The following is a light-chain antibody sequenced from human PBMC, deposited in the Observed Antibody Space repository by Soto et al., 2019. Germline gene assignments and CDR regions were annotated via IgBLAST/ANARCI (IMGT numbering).Light chain of an antibody. CDR1: QSLGRY. V-gene: IGKV3-11*01. J-gene: IGKJ3*01. CDR2: DAS. Sequence: EVVLTQTPATLSLSPGDRATLFRRASQSLGRYLAWYQQTPGQSPRLLIFDASNRATGIPPRFSGSGSGTDFTLTINNVEPEDFAVYYCQQRNFWPGTFGPGTRVDRK. CDR3: QQRNFWPGT.